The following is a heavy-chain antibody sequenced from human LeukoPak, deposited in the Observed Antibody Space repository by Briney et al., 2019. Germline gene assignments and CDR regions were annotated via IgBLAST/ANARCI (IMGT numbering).Heavy chain of an antibody. J-gene: IGHJ5*02. V-gene: IGHV4-59*01. CDR2: ISYSGST. Sequence: SETLSLTCNVSGVSIRSYYWSWIRQPPGKGLEWIGYISYSGSTNYNPSLKSRVTLSLDTSTSHFSLNVTSVTAADTAVYYCARDRDYVGGFDPWGQGILVTVSS. D-gene: IGHD2-21*01. CDR3: ARDRDYVGGFDP. CDR1: GVSIRSYY.